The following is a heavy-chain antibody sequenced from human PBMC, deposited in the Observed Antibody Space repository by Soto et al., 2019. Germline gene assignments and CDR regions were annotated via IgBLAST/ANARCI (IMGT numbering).Heavy chain of an antibody. Sequence: QAQLEQSGPEVKRPGASLKVSCKASAYTFTSYHISWVRQAPGQGLEWIGWINAFDDDTNYSQKFKDRVTMTAHRSTDTAYLDLRSLGSDDTAIYYCARNLYGRAFDIWGQGTMVTVSS. CDR1: AYTFTSYH. CDR3: ARNLYGRAFDI. D-gene: IGHD2-8*01. V-gene: IGHV1-18*04. J-gene: IGHJ3*02. CDR2: INAFDDDT.